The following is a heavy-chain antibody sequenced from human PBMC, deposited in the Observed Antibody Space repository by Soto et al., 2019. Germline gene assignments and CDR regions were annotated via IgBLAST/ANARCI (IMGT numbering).Heavy chain of an antibody. V-gene: IGHV4-59*08. CDR1: GGYINSHY. Sequence: QVQLQESGPGLVKPSETLSLTCTVSGGYINSHYWTWIRQPPGKGLEWIGYIYYNGNTDYNPSLKSRVTILPDKSKSYFSLRLTSLTAADTAVYYCARSTWGYAFDIWGQGAVVTVSA. J-gene: IGHJ3*02. CDR3: ARSTWGYAFDI. CDR2: IYYNGNT. D-gene: IGHD3-16*01.